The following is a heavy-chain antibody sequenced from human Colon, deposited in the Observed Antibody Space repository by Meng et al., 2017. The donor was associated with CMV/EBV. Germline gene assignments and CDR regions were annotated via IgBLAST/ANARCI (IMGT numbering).Heavy chain of an antibody. CDR3: VKGTTSVMRD. CDR2: ISGSGENV. J-gene: IGHJ4*02. CDR1: GLTFRNYA. V-gene: IGHV3-23*01. Sequence: GESLKISCLASGLTFRNYAMSWVRQAPGKGLEWVSGISGSGENVDYAASVKGRLTISRDNSANTVYLQMNSLRAEDTALYFCVKGTTSVMRDWGQGTLVTVSS. D-gene: IGHD1-14*01.